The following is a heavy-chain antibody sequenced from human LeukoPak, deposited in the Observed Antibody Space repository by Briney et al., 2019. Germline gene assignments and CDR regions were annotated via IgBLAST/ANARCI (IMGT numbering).Heavy chain of an antibody. Sequence: GGSLRLSCAASGFIFSSNSMNWIRQAPGKGLECVSYISGSGGTIYYADSVKGRFTISRDNAKNLLYLQMNNLRAEDTAVYYCARDRADDDSSGYIYRDFAYWGQGNLVTVSP. V-gene: IGHV3-48*04. J-gene: IGHJ4*02. CDR2: ISGSGGTI. CDR3: ARDRADDDSSGYIYRDFAY. D-gene: IGHD3-22*01. CDR1: GFIFSSNS.